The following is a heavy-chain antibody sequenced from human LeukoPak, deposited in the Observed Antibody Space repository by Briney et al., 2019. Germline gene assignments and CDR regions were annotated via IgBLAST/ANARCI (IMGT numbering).Heavy chain of an antibody. CDR2: IYYSGST. V-gene: IGHV4-59*01. CDR1: GGSISSYY. D-gene: IGHD5-12*01. J-gene: IGHJ4*02. Sequence: PSETLSLTCSASGGSISSYYWSLIRQPPGKGLEWIGYIYYSGSTNYNPSLKSRVTISVDTSKNQFSLKLSSVTAADTAVYYCACAPGYRGYDWGAYLDYWGQGTLVTVSS. CDR3: ACAPGYRGYDWGAYLDY.